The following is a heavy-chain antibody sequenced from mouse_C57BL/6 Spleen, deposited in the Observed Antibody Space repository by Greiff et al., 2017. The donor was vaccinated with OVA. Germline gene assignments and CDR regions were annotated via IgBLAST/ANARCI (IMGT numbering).Heavy chain of an antibody. D-gene: IGHD1-1*01. CDR2: IYPSDSET. Sequence: QVQLQQPGAELVRPGSSVKLSCKASGYTFTSYWMDWVKQRPGQGLEWIGNIYPSDSETHYNQKFKDKATLTIDKSSSTAYMQLSSLTSEDSAVYYCARYGNYFDYWGQGTTLTVSS. V-gene: IGHV1-61*01. J-gene: IGHJ2*01. CDR3: ARYGNYFDY. CDR1: GYTFTSYW.